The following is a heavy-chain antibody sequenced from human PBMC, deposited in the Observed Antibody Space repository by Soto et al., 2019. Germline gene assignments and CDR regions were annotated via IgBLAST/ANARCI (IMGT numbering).Heavy chain of an antibody. V-gene: IGHV3-30-3*01. CDR2: ISSDGSHQ. J-gene: IGHJ6*02. CDR3: AIPSCSSTKCYRYYYAMDV. Sequence: QVQLVEAGGGVVQPGRSLRLSCAASGFTFSTSAIHWVRQAPGKGLWWVAVISSDGSHQYYADSVGGRFTVSRDNSKNTLYLQMNSLRAEDTAVYYCAIPSCSSTKCYRYYYAMDVWGQGTTVTVSS. D-gene: IGHD2-2*01. CDR1: GFTFSTSA.